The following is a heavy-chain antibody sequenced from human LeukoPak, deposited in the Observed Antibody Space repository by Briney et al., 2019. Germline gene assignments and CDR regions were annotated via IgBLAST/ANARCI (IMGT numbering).Heavy chain of an antibody. Sequence: TSETLSLTCTVSGGSISSYYWSWIRQPPGKGLEWIGNIYYNGNTNYNPSLKSRVTISIDTSKYQFSLKLSSVTAADTAVYYCATRKRWLQLPDYWGQGTLVTVSS. V-gene: IGHV4-59*12. CDR1: GGSISSYY. J-gene: IGHJ4*02. CDR3: ATRKRWLQLPDY. D-gene: IGHD5-24*01. CDR2: IYYNGNT.